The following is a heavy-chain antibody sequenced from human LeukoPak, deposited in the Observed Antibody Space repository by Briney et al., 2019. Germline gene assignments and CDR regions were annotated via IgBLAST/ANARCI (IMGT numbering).Heavy chain of an antibody. V-gene: IGHV4-34*01. Sequence: SETLSLTCAVYGGSFSGYYWSWIRQPPGKGLEWIGEINHSGSTNYNLSLKSRVTISVDTSKNQFSLKLSSVTAADTAVYYCARGSPPFGFDPWGQGTLVTVSS. CDR2: INHSGST. CDR1: GGSFSGYY. J-gene: IGHJ5*02. CDR3: ARGSPPFGFDP. D-gene: IGHD3-3*01.